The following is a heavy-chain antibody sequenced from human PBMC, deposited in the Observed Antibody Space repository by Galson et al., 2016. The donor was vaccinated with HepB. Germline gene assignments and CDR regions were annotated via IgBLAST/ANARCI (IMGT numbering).Heavy chain of an antibody. V-gene: IGHV3-73*01. D-gene: IGHD4-23*01. CDR2: IRNQANSYAA. CDR1: GFTFSDST. J-gene: IGHJ4*02. Sequence: SLRLSCAASGFTFSDSTVHWVRQASGKGLEWVGRIRNQANSYAAAYAASVKGRFTIARDDSKNTAYLQMNSLKTEDTAVYFCTRHLLYGGTSFDYWGQGTLVTVSS. CDR3: TRHLLYGGTSFDY.